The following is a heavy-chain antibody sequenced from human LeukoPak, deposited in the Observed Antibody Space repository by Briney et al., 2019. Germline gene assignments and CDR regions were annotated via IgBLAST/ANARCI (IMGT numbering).Heavy chain of an antibody. J-gene: IGHJ5*02. CDR3: ARGDIVVLPAGMPHNWFDP. D-gene: IGHD2-2*01. CDR2: INPNSGGT. CDR1: GYTFTGYY. Sequence: ASVKVSRRASGYTFTGYYMHWVRQAPGQGLEWMGWINPNSGGTNYAQKFQGRVTMTRDTSISKAYMELSRLRSDDTAVYYCARGDIVVLPAGMPHNWFDPWGQGTLVTVSS. V-gene: IGHV1-2*02.